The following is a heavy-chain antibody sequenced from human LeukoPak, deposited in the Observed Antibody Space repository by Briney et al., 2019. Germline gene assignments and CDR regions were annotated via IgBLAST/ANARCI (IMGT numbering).Heavy chain of an antibody. J-gene: IGHJ3*02. CDR1: GFTFSSYS. D-gene: IGHD2-15*01. Sequence: GGSLRLSCAASGFTFSSYSMNWVRQAPGKGLEWVSSISSSSSYIYYADSVKGRFTISRDNAKNSLYLQMNSLRAEDTAVYYCARDIGYCSGGSCYDAFDIWGQGTMVTVSS. V-gene: IGHV3-21*01. CDR2: ISSSSSYI. CDR3: ARDIGYCSGGSCYDAFDI.